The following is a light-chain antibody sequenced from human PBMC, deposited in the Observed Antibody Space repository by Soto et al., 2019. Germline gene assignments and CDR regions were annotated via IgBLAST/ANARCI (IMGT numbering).Light chain of an antibody. V-gene: IGLV2-23*01. CDR3: CSYAGSSTLV. CDR2: EGS. J-gene: IGLJ2*01. Sequence: QSVLTQPASVSGSPGQSITISCTGTSSDVGSYNLVSWYQQHPGKAPKLMIYEGSKRPSGVSNRFSGSKSGNTASLTISGLQAEDEADYYCCSYAGSSTLVFGGGT. CDR1: SSDVGSYNL.